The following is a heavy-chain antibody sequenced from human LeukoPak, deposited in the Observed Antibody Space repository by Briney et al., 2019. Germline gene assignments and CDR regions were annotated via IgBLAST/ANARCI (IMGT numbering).Heavy chain of an antibody. CDR3: AKDQGVVGSYDY. V-gene: IGHV3-30*02. D-gene: IGHD3-10*01. J-gene: IGHJ4*01. CDR2: IQYDDSIE. CDR1: GFTFSTFG. Sequence: PGGSLRLSCAASGFTFSTFGMNCVRQAPDKGLEWVAFIQYDDSIEYYADSVKGRFTISRDNSKNTLYLQMNSLRGDDTAVYYCAKDQGVVGSYDYWGHGTLVTVSS.